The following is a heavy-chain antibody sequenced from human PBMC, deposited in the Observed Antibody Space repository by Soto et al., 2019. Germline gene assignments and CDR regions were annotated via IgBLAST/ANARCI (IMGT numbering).Heavy chain of an antibody. V-gene: IGHV1-3*01. J-gene: IGHJ4*02. Sequence: QVQLVQSGAEVKKPGASVKVSCKASGYTFTSYAMHWVRQAPGQRLEWMGWINAGNGNTKYSQKFQGRVTITRDTSASTANMELSTLRSKDPAVYSWARPSGYYLYDYWAQEPLVTVSS. CDR3: ARPSGYYLYDY. CDR1: GYTFTSYA. CDR2: INAGNGNT. D-gene: IGHD3-22*01.